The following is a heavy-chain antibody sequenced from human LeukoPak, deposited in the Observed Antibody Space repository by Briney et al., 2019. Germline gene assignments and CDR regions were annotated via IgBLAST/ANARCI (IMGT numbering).Heavy chain of an antibody. D-gene: IGHD1-1*01. V-gene: IGHV3-30*02. CDR1: GFIFSTSG. CDR3: AKGGTVQNWFDP. CDR2: IRYDGSNK. Sequence: GGSLRLSCVASGFIFSTSGMHWVRQAPGKGLEWVAFIRYDGSNKDYGDSVKGRFTISRDNSKNTLYLQMNSLRPEDTAMYYCAKGGTVQNWFDPWGQGILVTVSS. J-gene: IGHJ5*02.